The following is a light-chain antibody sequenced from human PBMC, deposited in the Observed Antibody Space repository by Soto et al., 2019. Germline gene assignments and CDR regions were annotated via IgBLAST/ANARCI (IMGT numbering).Light chain of an antibody. J-gene: IGLJ2*01. Sequence: QTVVTQEPSLTVSPGGTVTLTCGSSTGAVTSGHYPYWFQQKPGQAPRTLIYDTSNKHSWTPARFSGSLLGGKAALTLSGAQPEDEAEYYCLLSYSDARGVFGGGTKLTV. CDR2: DTS. V-gene: IGLV7-46*01. CDR3: LLSYSDARGV. CDR1: TGAVTSGHY.